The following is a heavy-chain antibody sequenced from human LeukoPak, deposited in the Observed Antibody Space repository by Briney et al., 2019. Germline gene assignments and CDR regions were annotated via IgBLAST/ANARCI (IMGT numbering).Heavy chain of an antibody. Sequence: GGSLRLSCAASGFIFSSYAMHWVRQAPGKGLEWVAVISYDGSNKYYADSVKGRFTISRDNSKNTLYLQMNSLRAEDTAVYYCARDRAVATPLTYYYYYGMDVWGQGTTVTVSS. CDR1: GFIFSSYA. D-gene: IGHD5-12*01. V-gene: IGHV3-30-3*01. CDR3: ARDRAVATPLTYYYYYGMDV. J-gene: IGHJ6*02. CDR2: ISYDGSNK.